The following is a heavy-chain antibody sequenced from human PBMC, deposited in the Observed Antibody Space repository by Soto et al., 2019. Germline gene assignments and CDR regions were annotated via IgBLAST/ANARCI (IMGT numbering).Heavy chain of an antibody. J-gene: IGHJ2*01. CDR3: ARAPLDTAMDPNWYFDL. Sequence: QVQLVESGGGVVQPGRSLRLSCAASGFTFSSYAMHWVRQAPGKGLEWVAVISYDGSNKYYADSVKGRFTISRDNSKNPLYLQMNSLRAEDTAVYYCARAPLDTAMDPNWYFDLWGRGTLVTVSS. V-gene: IGHV3-30-3*01. CDR2: ISYDGSNK. CDR1: GFTFSSYA. D-gene: IGHD5-18*01.